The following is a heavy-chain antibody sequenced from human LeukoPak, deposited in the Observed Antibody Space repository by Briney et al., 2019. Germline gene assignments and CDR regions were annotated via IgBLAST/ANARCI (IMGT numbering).Heavy chain of an antibody. CDR2: ISAYNGNT. D-gene: IGHD6-13*01. Sequence: ASVKVSCKASGYTFTSYGISWVRQAPGQGLEWMGWISAYNGNTNYAQKLQGRVTMTTDTSTSTAYMELRSLRSDDTAVYYCARDLRFKAAAGPHHDYWGQGTLVSVSS. CDR1: GYTFTSYG. V-gene: IGHV1-18*01. J-gene: IGHJ4*02. CDR3: ARDLRFKAAAGPHHDY.